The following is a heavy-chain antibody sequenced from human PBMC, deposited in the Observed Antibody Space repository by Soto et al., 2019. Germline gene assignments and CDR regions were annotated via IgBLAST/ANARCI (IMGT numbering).Heavy chain of an antibody. V-gene: IGHV3-9*01. CDR3: AKDSLLDFWSGRNWFDP. D-gene: IGHD3-3*01. CDR1: GFTFDDYA. CDR2: ISWNSGSI. Sequence: GGSLRLSCAASGFTFDDYAMHWVRQAPGKGLEWVSGISWNSGSIGYADSVKGRFTISRDNAKNSLYLQMNSLRAEDTALYYCAKDSLLDFWSGRNWFDPWGQGTLVTVSS. J-gene: IGHJ5*02.